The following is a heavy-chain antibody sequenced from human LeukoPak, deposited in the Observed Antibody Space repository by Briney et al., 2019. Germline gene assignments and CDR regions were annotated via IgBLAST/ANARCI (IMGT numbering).Heavy chain of an antibody. D-gene: IGHD3-10*01. CDR3: ASDPGSTDY. J-gene: IGHJ4*02. Sequence: XWMHWVRQAPGKGLVWVSRINSDGSSTSYADSVKGRFTISRDNAKNTLYLQMNSLRAEDTAVYYCASDPGSTDYWGQGTLVTVSS. CDR2: INSDGSST. V-gene: IGHV3-74*01. CDR1: XW.